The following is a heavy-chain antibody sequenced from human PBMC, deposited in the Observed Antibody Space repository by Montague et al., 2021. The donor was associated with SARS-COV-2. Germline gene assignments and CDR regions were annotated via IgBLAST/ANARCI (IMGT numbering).Heavy chain of an antibody. Sequence: SLRLSCAASGFSFSSSVMHWVRQAPGKGLEWVAVLSYDGNIKNYXXSLKGRFTISRDNSKNTLYLQMNGLRPDDTAVYYCARGPHYCSGGDCFWGQGALVTVSS. D-gene: IGHD2-15*01. J-gene: IGHJ4*02. CDR2: LSYDGNIK. CDR1: GFSFSSSV. V-gene: IGHV3-30*04. CDR3: ARGPHYCSGGDCF.